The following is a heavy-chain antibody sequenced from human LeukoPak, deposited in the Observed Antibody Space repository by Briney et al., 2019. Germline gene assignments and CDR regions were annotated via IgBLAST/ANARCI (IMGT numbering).Heavy chain of an antibody. CDR2: IYYSGST. V-gene: IGHV4-59*01. D-gene: IGHD2-21*02. CDR3: ARVSPELPFAYCGGDCYPNWFDP. CDR1: GGSISSYY. J-gene: IGHJ5*02. Sequence: SETLSLTCTVSGGSISSYYWSWIRQPPGKGLEWIGYIYYSGSTNYNPSLKSRVTISVDTPKNQFSLKLSSVTAADTAVYYCARVSPELPFAYCGGDCYPNWFDPWGQGTLVTVSS.